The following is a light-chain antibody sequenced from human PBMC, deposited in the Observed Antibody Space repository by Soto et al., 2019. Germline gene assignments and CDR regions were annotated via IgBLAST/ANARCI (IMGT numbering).Light chain of an antibody. V-gene: IGKV1-8*01. CDR3: QKYNSIPPFT. CDR2: AAS. J-gene: IGKJ3*01. Sequence: AIRMTQSPSSFSASTGDRVTITCRASQGISSYLAWYQQKPGKAPKLLIYAASTLPSGVPSRFSGSGSGTDFTLTISSLQPEDVATYYCQKYNSIPPFTFGPGTKVDIK. CDR1: QGISSY.